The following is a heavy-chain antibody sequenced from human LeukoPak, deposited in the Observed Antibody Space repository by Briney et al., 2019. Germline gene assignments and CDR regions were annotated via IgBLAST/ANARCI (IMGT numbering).Heavy chain of an antibody. CDR1: GFTFSTYT. CDR2: IGSSGGGI. J-gene: IGHJ4*02. Sequence: PGGSLRLSCAASGFTFSTYTRYWVRHPPGKRLEWVSIIGSSGGGIHYADSVKGRFTISRDNSKNALYLQMNSLRVEDTAVYYCAIDPNWGTHSWGQGVLVTVSS. D-gene: IGHD7-27*01. V-gene: IGHV3-23*01. CDR3: AIDPNWGTHS.